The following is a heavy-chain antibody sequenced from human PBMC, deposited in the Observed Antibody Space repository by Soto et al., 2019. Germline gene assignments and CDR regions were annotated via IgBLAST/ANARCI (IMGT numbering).Heavy chain of an antibody. J-gene: IGHJ6*02. CDR2: IIPIFGTA. CDR1: GGSFTYT. Sequence: SVKVSCKASGGSFTYTLSWVRQAPGQGLEWMVGIIPIFGTANYAQKFQGRVTITADESTKTAYMELSTLRSEDTAVYYCARVHSHGTYGMDVWGQGTTVTVSS. CDR3: ARVHSHGTYGMDV. D-gene: IGHD5-18*01. V-gene: IGHV1-69*13.